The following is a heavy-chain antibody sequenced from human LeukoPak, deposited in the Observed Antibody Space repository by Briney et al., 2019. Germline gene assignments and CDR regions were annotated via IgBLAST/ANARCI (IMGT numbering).Heavy chain of an antibody. V-gene: IGHV4-34*01. J-gene: IGHJ3*02. Sequence: SETLSLTCAVYGGSFSGYYWSWIRQPPGKGLEWIGEINHSGSTNYNPSLKSRVTISVDTSKNQFSLKLSSVTAADTAVYYCARRHVVVPAPHAFDIWGQGTMVTVSS. CDR1: GGSFSGYY. CDR2: INHSGST. D-gene: IGHD2-2*01. CDR3: ARRHVVVPAPHAFDI.